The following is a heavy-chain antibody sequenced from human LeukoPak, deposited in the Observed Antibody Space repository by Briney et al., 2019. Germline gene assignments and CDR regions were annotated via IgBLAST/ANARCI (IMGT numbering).Heavy chain of an antibody. Sequence: GGSLRLSCAASGITFSSYGMSWVRQAPGKGLEWVSSISSTGGTTYYADSVKGRFTISRDNSKNTLYLQMNSLRAEDTAVYYCARYFDWLLSFDYWGQGTLVTVSS. CDR1: GITFSSYG. D-gene: IGHD3-9*01. CDR3: ARYFDWLLSFDY. J-gene: IGHJ4*02. CDR2: ISSTGGTT. V-gene: IGHV3-23*01.